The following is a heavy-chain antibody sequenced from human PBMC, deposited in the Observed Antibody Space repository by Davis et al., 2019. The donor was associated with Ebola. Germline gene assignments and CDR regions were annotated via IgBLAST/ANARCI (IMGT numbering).Heavy chain of an antibody. CDR2: IYYSGST. V-gene: IGHV4-39*01. D-gene: IGHD1-26*01. Sequence: ESLKISCTVSGGSISSSSYYWGWIRQPPGKGLEWIGSIYYSGSTYYNPSLNSRVTISVDTSKNQFSLKLSSVTAADTAVYYCARGRQWELLVDYWGQGTLVTVSS. CDR1: GGSISSSSYY. J-gene: IGHJ4*02. CDR3: ARGRQWELLVDY.